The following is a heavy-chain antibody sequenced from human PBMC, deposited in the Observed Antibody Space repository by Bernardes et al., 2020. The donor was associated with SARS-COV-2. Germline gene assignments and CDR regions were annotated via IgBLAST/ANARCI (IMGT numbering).Heavy chain of an antibody. CDR1: GYSFTSYW. V-gene: IGHV5-51*01. Sequence: GESLKISCKGSGYSFTSYWIGWVRQMPGKGLEWMGIIYPGDSDTRYSPSFQGQVTISADKSISTAYLQWSSLKASDTAMYYCARRGHIVVVPAAAPNWYFDLWGRGTLVTVSS. D-gene: IGHD2-2*01. J-gene: IGHJ2*01. CDR3: ARRGHIVVVPAAAPNWYFDL. CDR2: IYPGDSDT.